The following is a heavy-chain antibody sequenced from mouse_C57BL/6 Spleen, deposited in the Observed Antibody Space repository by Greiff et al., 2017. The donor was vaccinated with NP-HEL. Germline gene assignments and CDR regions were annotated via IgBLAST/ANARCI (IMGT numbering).Heavy chain of an antibody. V-gene: IGHV1-80*01. J-gene: IGHJ4*01. CDR2: IYPGDGDT. CDR3: ASCSHYYAMDY. Sequence: VQLQQSGAELVKPGASVKISCKASGYAFSSYWMNWVKQRPGKGLEWIGQIYPGDGDTNYNGKFKGKATLTADKSSSTAYMQLSSLTSEDSAVYFCASCSHYYAMDYWVQGTSVTVSS. CDR1: GYAFSSYW.